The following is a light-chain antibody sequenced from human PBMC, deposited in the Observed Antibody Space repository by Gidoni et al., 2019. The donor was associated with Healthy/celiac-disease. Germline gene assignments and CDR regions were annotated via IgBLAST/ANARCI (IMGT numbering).Light chain of an antibody. J-gene: IGKJ4*01. CDR2: AAS. CDR1: QSISSY. CDR3: QQSDSTPQLT. Sequence: IQMTQSPSSLSASVGDRVTITCRASQSISSYLNWYQQKPGKAPKLLIYAASSLQSGVPSRFSGSGSGTDFTITISSLQPEDFATYYCQQSDSTPQLTFGGGTKVEIK. V-gene: IGKV1-39*01.